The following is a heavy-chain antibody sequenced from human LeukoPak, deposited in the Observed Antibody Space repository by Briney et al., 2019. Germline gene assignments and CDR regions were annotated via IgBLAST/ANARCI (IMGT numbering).Heavy chain of an antibody. CDR2: IYTSGST. J-gene: IGHJ3*02. CDR3: ARPRDGSGISGFDI. CDR1: GGSISSGSYY. V-gene: IGHV4-61*02. D-gene: IGHD3-10*01. Sequence: SQTLSLTCTVSGGSISSGSYYWSWIRQPAGKGLEWIGRIYTSGSTNYNPSLKSRVTISVDTSQNHFSLKLSSVTAADTAVYYCARPRDGSGISGFDIWGQGTMITVSS.